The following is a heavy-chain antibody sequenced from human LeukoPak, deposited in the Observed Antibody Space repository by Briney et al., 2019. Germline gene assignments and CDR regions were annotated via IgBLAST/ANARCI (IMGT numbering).Heavy chain of an antibody. CDR1: GFTFSSYS. Sequence: GGSLRLSCAASGFTFSSYSMNWVRQAPGKGLEWVSYISSSSSTIYYADSVKGRFTISRDNAKNSLYLQMNSLRAEDTAVYYCARTHHCSSTSCPPYYYYMDVWGKGTTVTVSS. J-gene: IGHJ6*03. V-gene: IGHV3-48*01. CDR3: ARTHHCSSTSCPPYYYYMDV. D-gene: IGHD2-2*01. CDR2: ISSSSSTI.